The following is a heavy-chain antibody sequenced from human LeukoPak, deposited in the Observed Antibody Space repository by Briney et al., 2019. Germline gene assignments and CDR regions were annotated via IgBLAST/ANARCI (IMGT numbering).Heavy chain of an antibody. CDR2: INHSGST. Sequence: SQILSLTCAVSDGSFSSGGYYWSWIRQPPGKGLEWIGEINHSGSTNYNPSLKSRVTISVDTSKNQFSLKLSSVTAADTAVYYCASFLDYYDSSVYAFDIWGQGTMVTVSS. D-gene: IGHD3-22*01. J-gene: IGHJ3*02. V-gene: IGHV4-34*01. CDR1: DGSFSSGGYY. CDR3: ASFLDYYDSSVYAFDI.